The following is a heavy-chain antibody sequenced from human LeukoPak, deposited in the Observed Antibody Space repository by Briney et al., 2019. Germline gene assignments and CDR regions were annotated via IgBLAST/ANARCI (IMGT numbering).Heavy chain of an antibody. J-gene: IGHJ6*02. V-gene: IGHV3-66*01. CDR2: IYSGGST. Sequence: PGGSLRLSCAASGFTVSSNYMSWVRQAPGKGLEWVSVIYSGGSTYYADSVKGRFTISRDNSKNTLYLQMNSLRAEDTAVYYCARGLTGELGYYYYGMDVWGQGTTVTVSS. D-gene: IGHD7-27*01. CDR1: GFTVSSNY. CDR3: ARGLTGELGYYYYGMDV.